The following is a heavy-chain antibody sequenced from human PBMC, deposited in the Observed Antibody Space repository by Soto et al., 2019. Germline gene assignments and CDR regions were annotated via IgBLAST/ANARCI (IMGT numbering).Heavy chain of an antibody. J-gene: IGHJ4*02. CDR3: ATAPNYDFWSGSYFDY. CDR1: GYTLTELS. D-gene: IGHD3-3*01. CDR2: FDPEDGET. V-gene: IGHV1-24*01. Sequence: ASVKVSCKVSGYTLTELSMHWVRQAPGKGLEWMGGFDPEDGETIYAQKFQGRVTMTEGTSTDTAYMELSSLRSEDTAVYYCATAPNYDFWSGSYFDYWGQGTLVTVSS.